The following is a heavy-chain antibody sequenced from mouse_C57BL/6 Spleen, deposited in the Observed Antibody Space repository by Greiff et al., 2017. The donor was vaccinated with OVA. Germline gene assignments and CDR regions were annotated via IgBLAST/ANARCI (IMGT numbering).Heavy chain of an antibody. CDR2: IDPETGGT. V-gene: IGHV1-15*01. D-gene: IGHD3-2*02. Sequence: VKLQESGAELVRPGASVTLSCKASGYTFTDYVMHWVKQTPVHGLEWIGAIDPETGGTAYNQKFKGKAILTADKSSSTAYMELRSLTSEDSAVYYCTRFKPQNFDYWGQGTTLTVSS. CDR1: GYTFTDYV. J-gene: IGHJ2*01. CDR3: TRFKPQNFDY.